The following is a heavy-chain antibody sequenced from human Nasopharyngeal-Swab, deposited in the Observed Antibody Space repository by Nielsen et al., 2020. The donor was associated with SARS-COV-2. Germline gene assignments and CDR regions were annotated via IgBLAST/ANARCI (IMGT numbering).Heavy chain of an antibody. D-gene: IGHD2-15*01. CDR2: ITGSGGGT. CDR3: AKVYSYFDI. V-gene: IGHV3-23*01. Sequence: GGSLRLSCTGSGFNFGEYAMSWVRQFPGKGLEWVATITGSGGGTYSADSVKGRFTISRDNLKNTLYLQMSSLRADDTAVYYCAKVYSYFDIWGQGTLVTVSS. J-gene: IGHJ4*02. CDR1: GFNFGEYA.